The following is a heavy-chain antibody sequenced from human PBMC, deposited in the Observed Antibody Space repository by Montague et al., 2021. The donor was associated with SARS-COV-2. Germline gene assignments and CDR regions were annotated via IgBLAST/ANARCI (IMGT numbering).Heavy chain of an antibody. Sequence: SETLSLTCTVSGGSISSSSYYWGWIRQPPGKGLEWIGSIYYSGSTYYNPSLKSRVTISVDTSKNQFSLKLSSVTAADTAVYYCARHGRSSMVRLNWFDPWGQGTLVNAS. CDR2: IYYSGST. J-gene: IGHJ5*02. CDR3: ARHGRSSMVRLNWFDP. D-gene: IGHD3-10*01. CDR1: GGSISSSSYY. V-gene: IGHV4-39*01.